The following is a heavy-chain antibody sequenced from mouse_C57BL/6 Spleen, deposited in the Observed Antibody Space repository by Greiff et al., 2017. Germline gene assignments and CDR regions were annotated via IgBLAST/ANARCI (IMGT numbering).Heavy chain of an antibody. D-gene: IGHD1-1*01. CDR3: ASDYYGSPWFAY. Sequence: EVKLMESGGGLVQPGGSLKLSCAASGFTFSDYYMYWVRQTPEKRLEWVAYISNGGGSTYYPDTVKGRFTISRDNAKNTLYLQMSRLKSEDTAMYYCASDYYGSPWFAYWGQGTLVTVSA. CDR2: ISNGGGST. J-gene: IGHJ3*01. CDR1: GFTFSDYY. V-gene: IGHV5-12*01.